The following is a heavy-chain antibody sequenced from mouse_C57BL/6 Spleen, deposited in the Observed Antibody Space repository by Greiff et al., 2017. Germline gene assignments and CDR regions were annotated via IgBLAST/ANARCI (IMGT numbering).Heavy chain of an antibody. Sequence: VMLVESGPELVKPGASVKISCKASGYAFSSSWMNWVKQRPGKGLEWIGRIYPGDGDTNYNGKFKGKATLTADKSSSTAYMQLSSLTSEDSAVYFCARTDPDYYAMDYWGQGTSVTVSS. CDR2: IYPGDGDT. J-gene: IGHJ4*01. CDR1: GYAFSSSW. CDR3: ARTDPDYYAMDY. V-gene: IGHV1-82*01.